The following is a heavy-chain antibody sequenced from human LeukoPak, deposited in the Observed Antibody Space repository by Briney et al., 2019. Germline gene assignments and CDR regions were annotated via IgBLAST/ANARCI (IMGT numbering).Heavy chain of an antibody. CDR2: IYTSGST. J-gene: IGHJ3*02. CDR1: GGSISSYY. V-gene: IGHV4-4*07. CDR3: ARDGGTGELPDSHAFDI. Sequence: PSETLSFTCTVSGGSISSYYWSWIRQPAGKGLEWIGRIYTSGSTNYNPSLKSRVTMSVDTSKNQFSLKLSSVTAADTAVYYCARDGGTGELPDSHAFDIWGQGTMVTVSS. D-gene: IGHD1-26*01.